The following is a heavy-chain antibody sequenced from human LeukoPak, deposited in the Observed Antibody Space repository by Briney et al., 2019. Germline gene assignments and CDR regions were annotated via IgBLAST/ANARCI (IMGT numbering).Heavy chain of an antibody. D-gene: IGHD2-15*01. CDR2: INHSGST. CDR3: ARGRYCSGGSCYDY. CDR1: GGSFSGYY. V-gene: IGHV4-34*01. Sequence: SETLSLTCAVYGGSFSGYYWSWIRQPPGKGLEWIGEINHSGSTNYNPSLKSRVTISVDTSKNRFSLKLSSVTAADTAVYYCARGRYCSGGSCYDYWGQGTLVTVSS. J-gene: IGHJ4*02.